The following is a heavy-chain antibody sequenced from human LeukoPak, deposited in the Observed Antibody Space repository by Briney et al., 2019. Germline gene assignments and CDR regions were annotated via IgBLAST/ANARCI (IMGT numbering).Heavy chain of an antibody. D-gene: IGHD3-10*01. CDR1: GESFSGYN. CDR3: ARHTMGTKVLWFGEFGNWFDP. V-gene: IGHV4-34*01. J-gene: IGHJ5*02. Sequence: SETLSLTCAVYGESFSGYNWTWVRQPPGKGLEWIGEINHSGSTNYSPSLKSRVTISVDTSKNQFSLKLSSVTAADTAVYYCARHTMGTKVLWFGEFGNWFDPWGQGTLVTVSS. CDR2: INHSGST.